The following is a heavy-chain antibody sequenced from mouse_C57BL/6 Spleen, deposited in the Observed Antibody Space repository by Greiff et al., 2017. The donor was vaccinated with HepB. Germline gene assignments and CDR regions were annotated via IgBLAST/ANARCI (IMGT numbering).Heavy chain of an antibody. V-gene: IGHV1-66*01. J-gene: IGHJ4*01. CDR1: GYSFTSYY. CDR3: ARSDSNYDPYYAMDY. CDR2: IYPGSGNT. D-gene: IGHD2-5*01. Sequence: QVQLQQSGPELVKPGASVKISCKASGYSFTSYYIHWVKQRPGQGLEWIGWIYPGSGNTKYNEKFKGKATLTADTSSSTAYMQISSLTSEDSAVYYCARSDSNYDPYYAMDYWGQGTSVTVSS.